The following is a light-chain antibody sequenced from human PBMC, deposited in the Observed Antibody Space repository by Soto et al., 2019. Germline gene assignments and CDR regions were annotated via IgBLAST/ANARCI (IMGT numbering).Light chain of an antibody. CDR3: MQATRLPRNK. Sequence: DVVMTQSPLSLPVTLGQPASISCRSSQSLVYSDGNTYLTWFLQRPGQSPRRIIYKVSNRDSGVPDKLSTSGLGVDVTLKQGRVEAEYVGGYYCMQATRLPRNKFGEATKLEIK. V-gene: IGKV2-30*01. CDR2: KVS. CDR1: QSLVYSDGNTY. J-gene: IGKJ2*01.